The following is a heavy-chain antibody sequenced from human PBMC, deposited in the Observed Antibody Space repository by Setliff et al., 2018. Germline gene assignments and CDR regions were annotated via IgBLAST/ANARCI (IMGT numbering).Heavy chain of an antibody. CDR1: GGSISSGSYY. V-gene: IGHV4-39*01. CDR2: IHYSGST. D-gene: IGHD3-10*01. Sequence: SETLSLTCTVSGGSISSGSYYWGWIRQPPRKGLEWIGSIHYSGSTYYNPSLKSRVTISVDAPDNQFSVKLSSVTAADTAVYYCARHKSNGSGSYPSLYMDVWGKGIMVTVSS. J-gene: IGHJ6*03. CDR3: ARHKSNGSGSYPSLYMDV.